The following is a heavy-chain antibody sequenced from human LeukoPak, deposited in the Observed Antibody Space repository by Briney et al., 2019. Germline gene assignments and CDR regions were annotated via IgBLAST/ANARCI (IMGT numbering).Heavy chain of an antibody. CDR1: GFTFSNFA. D-gene: IGHD3-22*01. Sequence: GRSLRLPCAASGFTFSNFAMHWVRQAPGKGLEWVAVITYDGSNKYYADSVKGRFTISRDNSKNTLYLQMNSLRAEDTAVYYCARDNSGYPFDAFDSWGQGTMVTVSS. V-gene: IGHV3-30-3*01. CDR3: ARDNSGYPFDAFDS. CDR2: ITYDGSNK. J-gene: IGHJ3*02.